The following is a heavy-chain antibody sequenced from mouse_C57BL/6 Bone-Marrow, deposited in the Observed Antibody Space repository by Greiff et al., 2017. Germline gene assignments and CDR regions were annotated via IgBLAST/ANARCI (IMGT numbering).Heavy chain of an antibody. CDR3: ARVITTVVADYYAMDY. D-gene: IGHD1-1*01. Sequence: EVQLQESGPGLVKPSQSLSLTCSVTGYSITSGYYWNWIRQFPGNKLEWMGYISYDGSNNYNPSLKNRISITRDTSKNQFFLKLNSVTTEDTATYYCARVITTVVADYYAMDYWGQGTSVTVSS. CDR1: GYSITSGYY. CDR2: ISYDGSN. V-gene: IGHV3-6*01. J-gene: IGHJ4*01.